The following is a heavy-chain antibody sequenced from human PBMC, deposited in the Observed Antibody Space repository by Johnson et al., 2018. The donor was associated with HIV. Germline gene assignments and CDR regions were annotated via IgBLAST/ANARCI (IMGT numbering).Heavy chain of an antibody. CDR1: GFIFNSYG. D-gene: IGHD2-2*01. Sequence: QVQLVESGGGVVQPGGSLRLSCAASGFIFNSYGMHWVRQAPGKGLEWVAFIRYDGSKKYYADSVKGRFPISRDNSKSTLYLQMNSLRAEDTAVYYCTTDWDIVVVPAPAFDIWGQGTMVTVSS. CDR2: IRYDGSKK. J-gene: IGHJ3*02. V-gene: IGHV3-30*02. CDR3: TTDWDIVVVPAPAFDI.